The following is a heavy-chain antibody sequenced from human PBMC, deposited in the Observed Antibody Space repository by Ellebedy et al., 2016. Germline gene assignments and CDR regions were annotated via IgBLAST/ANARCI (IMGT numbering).Heavy chain of an antibody. Sequence: GESLKISXAASGFTFTGYWMNWVRQAPGKGLEWVASIKEDGSAKYHVDALKGRFTISRDNAKNSLYLQMNSLRAEDTAVYYCARETQYAFDIWGQGTMVTVSS. V-gene: IGHV3-7*01. J-gene: IGHJ3*02. CDR1: GFTFTGYW. CDR2: IKEDGSAK. CDR3: ARETQYAFDI.